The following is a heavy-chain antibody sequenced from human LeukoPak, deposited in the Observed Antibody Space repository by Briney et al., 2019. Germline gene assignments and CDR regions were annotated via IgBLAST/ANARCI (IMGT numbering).Heavy chain of an antibody. CDR3: ARSYCSSSCYAVGAFDI. J-gene: IGHJ3*02. D-gene: IGHD2-2*01. V-gene: IGHV4-39*01. Sequence: WIRQPPGKGLEWMGSIYYSGTTYYSPSLKSRVTISVDMSKNQFSLRLSSVTAADTAAYYCARSYCSSSCYAVGAFDIWGQGTVVTVSS. CDR2: IYYSGTT.